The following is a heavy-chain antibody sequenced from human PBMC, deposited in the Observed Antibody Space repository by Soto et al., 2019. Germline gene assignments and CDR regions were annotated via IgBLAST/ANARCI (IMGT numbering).Heavy chain of an antibody. V-gene: IGHV3-23*01. J-gene: IGHJ4*02. Sequence: EVQLLESGGGLVQPGGSLRLSCAASGFTFSSYAMNWVRQAPGKGLEWVSVISGSGDSTYYADSVKGRFTISRDNSKNTLYLQMNSLRAEDTAVYYCARRSSSWYFDYWGLGTLVTVSS. CDR2: ISGSGDST. CDR1: GFTFSSYA. D-gene: IGHD6-13*01. CDR3: ARRSSSWYFDY.